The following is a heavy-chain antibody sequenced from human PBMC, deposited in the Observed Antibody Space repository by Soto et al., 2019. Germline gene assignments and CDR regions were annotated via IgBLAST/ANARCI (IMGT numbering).Heavy chain of an antibody. V-gene: IGHV1-18*01. CDR3: ARERGGYRYGDY. Sequence: QVQLVQSGPEVKKPGASVRVSCKPSGYPFSNYGITWMRQAPGQGLEWMGWVNVDKGNTKYAQKFQDRVTMTTDTSTSTAYWELRSLRSDDTALYYCARERGGYRYGDYWGQGALVTVSS. CDR1: GYPFSNYG. CDR2: VNVDKGNT. D-gene: IGHD5-18*01. J-gene: IGHJ4*02.